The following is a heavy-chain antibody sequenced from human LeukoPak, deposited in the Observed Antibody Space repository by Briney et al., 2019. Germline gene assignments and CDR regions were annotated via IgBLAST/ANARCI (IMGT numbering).Heavy chain of an antibody. Sequence: GASVKVSCKASGYTFTSYDINWVRQATGQGLEWMGWMNPNSGGTKYAQKFQGRVTMTTDTSISTAYMEMSRLTSDDTAVYYCARDAHNGYEFHDWFDPWGQGALVTVSS. V-gene: IGHV1-2*02. J-gene: IGHJ5*02. CDR2: MNPNSGGT. CDR3: ARDAHNGYEFHDWFDP. D-gene: IGHD5-12*01. CDR1: GYTFTSYD.